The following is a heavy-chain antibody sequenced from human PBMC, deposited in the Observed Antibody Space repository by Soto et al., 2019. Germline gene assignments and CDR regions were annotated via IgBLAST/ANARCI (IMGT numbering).Heavy chain of an antibody. CDR1: GFPFSSYA. J-gene: IGHJ4*02. Sequence: EVHLLESGGGLVQPGGSLRLSCAASGFPFSSYAMTWVRQAPGEGLEWVSVISGSGGSTYYADSVKGRFTISRDSSKNTLYLQMNSLRAEDTAVHYCAKDRYCSSTNCYAGFDYWGQGTLVTVSS. CDR2: ISGSGGST. D-gene: IGHD2-2*01. CDR3: AKDRYCSSTNCYAGFDY. V-gene: IGHV3-23*01.